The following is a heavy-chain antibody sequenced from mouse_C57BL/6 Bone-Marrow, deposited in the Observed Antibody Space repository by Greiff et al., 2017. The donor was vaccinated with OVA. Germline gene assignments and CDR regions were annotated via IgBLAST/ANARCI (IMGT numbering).Heavy chain of an antibody. CDR3: AGTGAY. Sequence: EVKVEESGGGLVKPGGSLKLSCAASGFTFSDYGMHWVRQAPEKGLEWVAYISSGSSTIYYADTVKGRFTISRDNAKNTLFLQMTSLRSEDTAMYYCAGTGAYWGQGTLVTVSA. CDR2: ISSGSSTI. V-gene: IGHV5-17*01. J-gene: IGHJ3*01. CDR1: GFTFSDYG.